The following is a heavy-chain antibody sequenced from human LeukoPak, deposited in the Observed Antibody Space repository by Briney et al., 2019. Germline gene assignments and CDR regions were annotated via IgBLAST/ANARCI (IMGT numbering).Heavy chain of an antibody. CDR3: ARKRPYCGGDCYSPHNWFDP. CDR1: GGTFSSYA. V-gene: IGHV1-69*05. CDR2: IIPIFGTA. J-gene: IGHJ5*02. Sequence: GASVKVSCKASGGTFSSYAISWVRQAPGQGLEWMGGIIPIFGTANYAQKFQGRVTITTDESTSTAYMELSSLRSEDTAVYYCARKRPYCGGDCYSPHNWFDPWGQGTLVTVSS. D-gene: IGHD2-21*01.